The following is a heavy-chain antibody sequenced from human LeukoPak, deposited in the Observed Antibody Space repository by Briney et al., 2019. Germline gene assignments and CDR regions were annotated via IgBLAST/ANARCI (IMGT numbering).Heavy chain of an antibody. CDR2: IYYSGST. CDR1: GGSISSRSYY. V-gene: IGHV4-39*07. J-gene: IGHJ4*02. D-gene: IGHD6-13*01. Sequence: SETLSLTCTASGGSISSRSYYWGWIRQAPGKGLQWIGTIYYSGSTYYNPSLKSRVTISVDTSQKQFSLRLSSVTAADTAVYCARGRYLTTGGGAAAGFLDYWGQGTLVTVSS. CDR3: ARGRYLTTGGGAAAGFLDY.